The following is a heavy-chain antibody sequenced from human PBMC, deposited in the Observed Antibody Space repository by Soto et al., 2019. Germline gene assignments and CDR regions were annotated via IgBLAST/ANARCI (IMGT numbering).Heavy chain of an antibody. CDR3: SKGRWTVGHCSGGSCYDVMDV. CDR1: GYTFIGFS. J-gene: IGHJ6*02. V-gene: IGHV1-2*02. CDR2: INPKNGDT. D-gene: IGHD2-15*01. Sequence: ASVKVSCKSSGYTFIGFSLHWVRQAPGQGLEWMGWINPKNGDTYYAQKFQGRVTMTRDTSINTVYMELNSLKSDDTAVYYCSKGRWTVGHCSGGSCYDVMDVWGQGTTVTVSS.